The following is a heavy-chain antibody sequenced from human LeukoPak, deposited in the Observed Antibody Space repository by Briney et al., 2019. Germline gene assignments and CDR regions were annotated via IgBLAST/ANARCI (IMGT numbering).Heavy chain of an antibody. Sequence: LGESLKISCKGSGYSFPTYWIGWLRQMPGKGLEWMGIIYPGDSDTRYSPSFQGQVTISADKSISTAYLQWSSLKASDTAIYYCARQGGAPQQWLVGLIDYWGQGTLVTVSS. CDR2: IYPGDSDT. D-gene: IGHD6-19*01. CDR1: GYSFPTYW. CDR3: ARQGGAPQQWLVGLIDY. V-gene: IGHV5-51*01. J-gene: IGHJ4*02.